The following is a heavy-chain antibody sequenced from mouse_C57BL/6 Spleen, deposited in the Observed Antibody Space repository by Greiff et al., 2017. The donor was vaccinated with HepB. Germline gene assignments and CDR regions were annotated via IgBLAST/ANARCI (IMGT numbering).Heavy chain of an antibody. CDR1: GFNIKDDY. CDR3: TKDIYYGNCFDY. D-gene: IGHD2-1*01. J-gene: IGHJ2*01. Sequence: EVQLQQSGAELVRPGASVKLSCTASGFNIKDDYMHWVKQRPEQGLEWIGWIDPENGDTEYASKFQGKATITADTSSNTAYLQLSSLTSEDTAVYYCTKDIYYGNCFDYWGQSTTLTVSS. CDR2: IDPENGDT. V-gene: IGHV14-4*01.